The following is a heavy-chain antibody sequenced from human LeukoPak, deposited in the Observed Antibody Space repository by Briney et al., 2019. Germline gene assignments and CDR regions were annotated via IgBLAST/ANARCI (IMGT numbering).Heavy chain of an antibody. CDR1: GFTVSSSS. V-gene: IGHV3-66*01. CDR3: ARRQEQFSSPWQWGPRRKNFYYYGMDV. Sequence: GILRLSCAASGFTVSSSSMNWVRLGPGKGLEWVSVISSDGNTYYADSVKGRFTISRDNSRNTLSLQMHGLRADDTAVYYCARRQEQFSSPWQWGPRRKNFYYYGMDVWGQGTTVTVSS. D-gene: IGHD6-19*01. J-gene: IGHJ6*02. CDR2: ISSDGNT.